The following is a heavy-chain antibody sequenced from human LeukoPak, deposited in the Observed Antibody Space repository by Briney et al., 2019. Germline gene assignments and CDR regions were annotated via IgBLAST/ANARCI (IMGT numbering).Heavy chain of an antibody. J-gene: IGHJ4*02. CDR3: ARDESSGSYYFDY. Sequence: GASVKVSCKASGYTFSSYGISWVRQAPGQGLEWMAWISAYNGNTKYAQKLQGRVTMTTDTSTSTAYMELRSLRSDDMAVYYCARDESSGSYYFDYWGQGTLVAVSS. D-gene: IGHD1-26*01. V-gene: IGHV1-18*03. CDR1: GYTFSSYG. CDR2: ISAYNGNT.